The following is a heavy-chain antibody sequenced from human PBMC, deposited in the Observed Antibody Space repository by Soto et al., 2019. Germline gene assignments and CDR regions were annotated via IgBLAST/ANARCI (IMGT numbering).Heavy chain of an antibody. J-gene: IGHJ6*02. Sequence: GGSLRLSCAASGFSFSSYAMNWVRQAPGKGLEWVSSISTSATTIYYADSVKGRFTISRDNAKNSLYVQMNSLRAEETAVYYCARVYSSSSGKGMDVWGQGT. CDR2: ISTSATTI. CDR1: GFSFSSYA. D-gene: IGHD6-6*01. V-gene: IGHV3-48*03. CDR3: ARVYSSSSGKGMDV.